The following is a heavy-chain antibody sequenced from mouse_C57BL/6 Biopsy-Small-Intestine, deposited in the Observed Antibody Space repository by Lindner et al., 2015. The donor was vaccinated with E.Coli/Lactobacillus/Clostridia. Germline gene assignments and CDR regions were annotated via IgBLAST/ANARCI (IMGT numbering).Heavy chain of an antibody. CDR1: GDTSSGYY. D-gene: IGHD2-3*01. V-gene: IGHV1-53*01. Sequence: SVKVSCKASGDTSSGYYMHWVRQAPGQGLEWMGFINPNNGGTNYARKFQGRVVMARGASTNTAYMELSRLTSEDTAVYYCARSVIGVGLSNDVFDIWGQGTMVTVSS. CDR3: ARSVIGVGLSNDVFDI. CDR2: INPNNGGT. J-gene: IGHJ1*01.